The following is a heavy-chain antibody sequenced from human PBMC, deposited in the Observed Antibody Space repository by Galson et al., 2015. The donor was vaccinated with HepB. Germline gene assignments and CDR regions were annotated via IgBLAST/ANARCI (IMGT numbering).Heavy chain of an antibody. D-gene: IGHD2-2*01. CDR3: ARRLVGHCSSTTCYWFYGMDV. CDR2: IYPGDSNT. Sequence: QSGAEVKKPGESLKISCKGSGYSFTSYWIGWVRQMPGKGLGWMGMIYPGDSNTRYSPSFQGQVTISADKSISTAYLQWSSLKASDTAMYYCARRLVGHCSSTTCYWFYGMDVWGQGTTVTVSS. V-gene: IGHV5-51*01. CDR1: GYSFTSYW. J-gene: IGHJ6*02.